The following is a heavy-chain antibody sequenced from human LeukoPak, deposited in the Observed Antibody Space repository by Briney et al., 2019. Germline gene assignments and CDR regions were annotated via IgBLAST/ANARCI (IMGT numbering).Heavy chain of an antibody. Sequence: SETLSLTCTVSGGSISSYYWSWIRQPPGKGLEWIGYIYYSGSTNYNPSLKSRVTISVDTSKNQFSLKLSSVTAADTAVYYCARGLGTLRYWGQGTLVTVSS. D-gene: IGHD6-13*01. CDR1: GGSISSYY. J-gene: IGHJ4*02. V-gene: IGHV4-59*12. CDR2: IYYSGST. CDR3: ARGLGTLRY.